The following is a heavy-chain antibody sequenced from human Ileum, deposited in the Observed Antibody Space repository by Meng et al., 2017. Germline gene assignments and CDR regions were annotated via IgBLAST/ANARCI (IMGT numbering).Heavy chain of an antibody. CDR3: AKEGGFGVTDFDY. V-gene: IGHV3-23*01. J-gene: IGHJ4*02. Sequence: GESLKISCAASGFAFRSYAMSWVRQAPGKGLEWVSAIGGGGANTYYADSVKGRFTISRDNSKDTLSLHMNSLRADDTAVYYCAKEGGFGVTDFDYWGQGTLVTVSS. D-gene: IGHD3-16*01. CDR2: IGGGGANT. CDR1: GFAFRSYA.